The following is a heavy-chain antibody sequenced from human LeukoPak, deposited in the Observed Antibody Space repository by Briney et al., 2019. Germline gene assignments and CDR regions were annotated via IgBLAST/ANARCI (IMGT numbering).Heavy chain of an antibody. CDR1: GFTFGSFW. V-gene: IGHV3-7*01. CDR2: IKKDGSEQ. J-gene: IGHJ4*02. Sequence: GGSLRLSCAASGFTFGSFWMNWVRQAPGKGLEWVAVIKKDGSEQLYGDSVKDRFIISRDNAKNSLFLQMNSLRVEDTAVYYCAGGSGWLIDYWGQGTLVTVSS. D-gene: IGHD6-19*01. CDR3: AGGSGWLIDY.